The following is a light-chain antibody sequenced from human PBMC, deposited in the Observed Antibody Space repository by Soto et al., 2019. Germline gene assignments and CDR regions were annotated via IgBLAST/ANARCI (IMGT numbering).Light chain of an antibody. CDR2: WAS. J-gene: IGKJ4*01. V-gene: IGKV4-1*01. CDR3: QQYYSSPLP. Sequence: DIVMTQSPASLAVSLGERATINCKSSQSVLYSSNNKDYLAWYQQKPGQPPKLLIYWASTRESGVPDRFSGRGSGTDFALAISSLPAEDVAVYYCQQYYSSPLPFGGGTKVEIK. CDR1: QSVLYSSNNKDY.